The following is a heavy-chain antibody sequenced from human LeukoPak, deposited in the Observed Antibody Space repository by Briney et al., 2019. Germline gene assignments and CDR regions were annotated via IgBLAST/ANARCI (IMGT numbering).Heavy chain of an antibody. J-gene: IGHJ1*01. V-gene: IGHV4-59*01. D-gene: IGHD3-22*01. CDR2: IYYSGST. Sequence: SETLSLTCTVSGGSISSYYWSWIRQPPGKGLEWIGYIYYSGSTNYNPSLKSRVTISVDTSKNQFSLKLSSVTAADTAVYYCATVAGYYYDSSGCFQHWGRGTLVTVSS. CDR1: GGSISSYY. CDR3: ATVAGYYYDSSGCFQH.